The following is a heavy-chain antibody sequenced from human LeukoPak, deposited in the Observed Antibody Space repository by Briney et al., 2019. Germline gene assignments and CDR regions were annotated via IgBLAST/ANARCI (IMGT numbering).Heavy chain of an antibody. Sequence: ASVKVSCKASGYTFTGYYMHWVRQAPGQGLEWMGRIIPILGQTNYALKFQGRVTITADESTSTAYMDLSGLRSEDTAVYYCAKVRGSDAFDIWGQGTMVTVSS. CDR1: GYTFTGYY. CDR3: AKVRGSDAFDI. J-gene: IGHJ3*02. V-gene: IGHV1-69*11. D-gene: IGHD3-10*01. CDR2: IIPILGQT.